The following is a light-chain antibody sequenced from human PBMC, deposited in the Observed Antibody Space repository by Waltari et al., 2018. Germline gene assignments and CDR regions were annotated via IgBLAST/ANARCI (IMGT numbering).Light chain of an antibody. CDR2: DVS. CDR3: SSYTTNNTPV. CDR1: SSDVGGYKY. Sequence: QSALTQPASVSGSPGQSITIYCTGTSSDVGGYKYASWYQQHPGKTPKLMIYDVSNRPSGVSNRFSGSKSGNTASLTISGLQGDDEADYYCSSYTTNNTPVFGTGTKVTVL. J-gene: IGLJ1*01. V-gene: IGLV2-14*03.